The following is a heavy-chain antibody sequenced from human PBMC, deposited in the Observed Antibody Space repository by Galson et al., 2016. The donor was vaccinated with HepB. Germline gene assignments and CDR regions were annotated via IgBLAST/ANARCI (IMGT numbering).Heavy chain of an antibody. D-gene: IGHD7-27*01. J-gene: IGHJ4*02. CDR3: ARSWGGYFDS. CDR2: IYHTGST. CDR1: GYSISSPYY. V-gene: IGHV4-38-2*01. Sequence: ETLSLTCAVSGYSISSPYYWGWIRQPPGKGLEWIGTIYHTGSTYYNPSLKSRLTILIDASKNQFSLKLSSVTAADTAVYFCARSWGGYFDSWGQGTLVTVSS.